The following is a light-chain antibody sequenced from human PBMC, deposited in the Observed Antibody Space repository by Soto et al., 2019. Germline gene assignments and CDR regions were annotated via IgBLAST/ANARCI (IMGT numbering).Light chain of an antibody. CDR2: KAS. J-gene: IGKJ1*01. CDR3: KQYNSYWT. Sequence: DIQLTVSHSTLSAFVVDRVPIISRASQSISSWLAWYQQKPGKAPKLLIYKASSLESGVPSRFSGSGSGTEFTLTISSLQPDDFATYYCKQYNSYWTCGQGNKVDIK. CDR1: QSISSW. V-gene: IGKV1-5*03.